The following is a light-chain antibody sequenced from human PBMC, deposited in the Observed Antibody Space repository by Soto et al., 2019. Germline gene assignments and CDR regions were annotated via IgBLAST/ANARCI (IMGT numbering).Light chain of an antibody. CDR2: GAS. CDR1: HSVNSK. CDR3: QQYNDWPPKIT. J-gene: IGKJ5*01. Sequence: EIVMTQSPATLSVSPGERATLSCRASHSVNSKLAWYQQKPGQAPRLLIYGASTRATGIPARFSGSGSGTEFTLTISSLQSEDFAVYYCQQYNDWPPKITFGQGTRLEIK. V-gene: IGKV3-15*01.